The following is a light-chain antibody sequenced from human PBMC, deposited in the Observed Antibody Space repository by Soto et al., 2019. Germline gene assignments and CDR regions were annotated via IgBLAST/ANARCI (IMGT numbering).Light chain of an antibody. J-gene: IGLJ1*01. V-gene: IGLV1-40*01. Sequence: QFVLTQPPSVSGAPGQRVTISCTGSSSNIGAGYDVHWYQQFPGTAPKLLIYVNNNRPSGVPDRFSGSKSGTSASLAITGLRAGDEADYYCQSYDSSLSGYVFGTGTKLTVL. CDR1: SSNIGAGYD. CDR2: VNN. CDR3: QSYDSSLSGYV.